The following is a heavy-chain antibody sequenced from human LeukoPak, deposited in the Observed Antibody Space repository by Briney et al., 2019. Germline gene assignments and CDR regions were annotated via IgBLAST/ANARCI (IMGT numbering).Heavy chain of an antibody. D-gene: IGHD3-16*01. V-gene: IGHV3-66*01. CDR1: GFTFSSYG. J-gene: IGHJ6*02. CDR2: IYSGGST. Sequence: GGSLRLSCAASGFTFSSYGMHWVRQAPGKGLEWVSVIYSGGSTYYADSVKGRFTISRDNSKNTLYLQMNSLSAEDTAVYYCARGRGRGLDVWGQGTTVTVSS. CDR3: ARGRGRGLDV.